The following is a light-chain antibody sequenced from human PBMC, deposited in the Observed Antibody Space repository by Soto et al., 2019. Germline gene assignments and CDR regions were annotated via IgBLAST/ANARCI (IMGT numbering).Light chain of an antibody. V-gene: IGKV3-15*01. CDR3: QQYNNWPPIT. Sequence: EIVMTQSPATLTVSPGERVTLSCRASQSVNTNVAWYQQKVGQAPRLLIYGASTRATPIPARFSGSGSGTEFTLTISSIQSEDFAVYYCQQYNNWPPITFGQGTRLEIK. CDR2: GAS. J-gene: IGKJ5*01. CDR1: QSVNTN.